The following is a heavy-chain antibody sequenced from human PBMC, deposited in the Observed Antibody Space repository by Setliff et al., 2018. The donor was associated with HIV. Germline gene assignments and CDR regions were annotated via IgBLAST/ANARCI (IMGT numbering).Heavy chain of an antibody. CDR1: GFAFSPAW. CDR3: TTIKSYGAFDF. J-gene: IGHJ4*02. CDR2: IRSMREGGPT. D-gene: IGHD5-18*01. Sequence: PGGSLRLSCAGSGFAFSPAWMTWVRQAPGKGLEWIGRIRSMREGGPTDYAAPVNGRFTISRDDSKNMLYLQMNSLKTEDTALYFCTTIKSYGAFDFWGQGALVTVSS. V-gene: IGHV3-15*01.